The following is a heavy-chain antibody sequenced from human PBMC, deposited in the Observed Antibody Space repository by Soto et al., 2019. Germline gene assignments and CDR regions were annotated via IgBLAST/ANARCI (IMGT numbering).Heavy chain of an antibody. J-gene: IGHJ4*02. Sequence: QVQLQESGPGLVKPSGTLSLTCGVSGGSISSNNWWSWVRQPPGQGLEWIGEIYHSGSFNYNPSLKSRVTILVDKSKNHFSLNLTSVTAADTAVYYCARAKLCNTLSCPHSFDSWGQGTLVTVSS. V-gene: IGHV4-4*02. CDR3: ARAKLCNTLSCPHSFDS. CDR1: GGSISSNNW. D-gene: IGHD1-26*01. CDR2: IYHSGSF.